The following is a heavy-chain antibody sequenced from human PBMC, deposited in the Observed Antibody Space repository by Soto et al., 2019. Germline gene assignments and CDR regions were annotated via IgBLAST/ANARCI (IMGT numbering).Heavy chain of an antibody. CDR3: AKDLSGSPPGWFDP. Sequence: PGGSLRLSCGASGFTFSSYAMNLVRQAPGKGLEWVSAITSGGSTYYADSVKGRFTISRDNSKNTLYLQMNSLRAEDTAVYYCAKDLSGSPPGWFDPWGQGTLVTVSS. D-gene: IGHD1-26*01. J-gene: IGHJ5*02. CDR2: ITSGGST. CDR1: GFTFSSYA. V-gene: IGHV3-23*01.